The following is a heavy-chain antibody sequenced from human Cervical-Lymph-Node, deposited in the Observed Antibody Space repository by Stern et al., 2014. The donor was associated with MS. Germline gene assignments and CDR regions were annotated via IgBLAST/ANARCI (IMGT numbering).Heavy chain of an antibody. V-gene: IGHV1-46*03. CDR2: INPSGGTT. CDR1: GYTFTSYY. Sequence: VQLEESGAEVKKPGASVKVSCKASGYTFTSYYMHWVRQAPGQGIEWMGIINPSGGTTNHAQKFQGRVTMTRDTSTSTVYMELSSLRSEDTAVYYCAREKRDCSGGSCYSRDDYWGQGTLVTVSS. J-gene: IGHJ4*02. D-gene: IGHD2-15*01. CDR3: AREKRDCSGGSCYSRDDY.